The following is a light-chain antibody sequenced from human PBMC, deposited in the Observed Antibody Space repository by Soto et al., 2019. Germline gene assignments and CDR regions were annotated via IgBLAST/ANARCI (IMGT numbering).Light chain of an antibody. CDR1: QSVSDF. J-gene: IGKJ1*01. CDR3: QQRYNWPWT. CDR2: EAS. V-gene: IGKV3-11*01. Sequence: EIVLTQSPGTLSLSPGERAALSCRASQSVSDFLAWYQQKPGQVPRLLIYEASRRATGISARFSGSGSGTDFTLVISSLEPEDFAIYYCQQRYNWPWTFGRGTKVAIK.